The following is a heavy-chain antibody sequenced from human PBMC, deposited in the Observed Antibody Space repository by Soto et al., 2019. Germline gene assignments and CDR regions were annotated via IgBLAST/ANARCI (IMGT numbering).Heavy chain of an antibody. J-gene: IGHJ6*02. V-gene: IGHV1-46*01. Sequence: ASFKISCKASGYTYTSYNMHWVRQAPGQGLEWMGIINPSGGSTSYAQKFQGRVTMTRDTSTSTVYMELSSLRSEDTAVYYCAREDYYYYYGMAVWGQGTTVTVSS. CDR3: AREDYYYYYGMAV. CDR2: INPSGGST. CDR1: GYTYTSYN.